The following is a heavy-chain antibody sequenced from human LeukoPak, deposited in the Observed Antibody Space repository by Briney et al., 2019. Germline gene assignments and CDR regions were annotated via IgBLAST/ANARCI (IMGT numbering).Heavy chain of an antibody. V-gene: IGHV4-59*08. Sequence: SETLSLTCTVSGGSISLYYWSWIRQSPGKGLEWIGYIYYSGSTNYNPSLKSRVSISIDTSKNQFSLKLSSVTAADTAVYYCASSATKIMVYGEYFQHWGQGTLVTVSS. CDR3: ASSATKIMVYGEYFQH. CDR1: GGSISLYY. CDR2: IYYSGST. D-gene: IGHD2-8*01. J-gene: IGHJ1*01.